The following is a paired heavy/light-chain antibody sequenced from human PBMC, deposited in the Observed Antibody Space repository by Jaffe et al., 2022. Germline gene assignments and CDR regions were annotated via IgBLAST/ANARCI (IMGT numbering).Heavy chain of an antibody. CDR2: INPSGGST. Sequence: QVQLVQSGAEVKKPGASVKVSCKASGYTFTSYYMHWVRQAPGQGLEWMGIINPSGGSTSYAQKFQGRVTMTRDTSTSTVYMELSSLRSEDTAVYYCARGRRTLGYCSSTSCYGFDPWGQGTLVTVSS. CDR1: GYTFTSYY. D-gene: IGHD2-2*01. V-gene: IGHV1-46*03. CDR3: ARGRRTLGYCSSTSCYGFDP. J-gene: IGHJ5*02.
Light chain of an antibody. J-gene: IGLJ1*01. CDR2: ENN. V-gene: IGLV1-51*02. Sequence: QSVLTQPPSVSAAPGQKVTISCSGSSSNIGNNYVSWYQQLPGTAPKLLIYENNKRPSGIPDRFSGSKSGTSATLGITGLQTGDEADYYCGTWDSSLSAGFYVFGTGTKVTVL. CDR1: SSNIGNNY. CDR3: GTWDSSLSAGFYV.